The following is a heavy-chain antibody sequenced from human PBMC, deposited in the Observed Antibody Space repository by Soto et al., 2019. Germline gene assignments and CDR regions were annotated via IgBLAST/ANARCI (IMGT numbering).Heavy chain of an antibody. V-gene: IGHV1-69*12. CDR3: ARHVPAAGYYYGMDV. D-gene: IGHD2-2*01. J-gene: IGHJ6*02. Sequence: QVQLVQSGAEVKKPGSSLKVSCKASGGTFSSYAISWVRQAPGQGLEWMGGMIPIFGTANYAQKFQGRVTITADGSTSTAYMEMSSLRSEDTAVYYCARHVPAAGYYYGMDVWGQGTTVTVSS. CDR1: GGTFSSYA. CDR2: MIPIFGTA.